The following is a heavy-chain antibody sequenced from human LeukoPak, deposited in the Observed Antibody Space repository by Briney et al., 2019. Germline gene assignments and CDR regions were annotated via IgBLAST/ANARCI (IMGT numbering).Heavy chain of an antibody. CDR2: IYYSGST. D-gene: IGHD3-22*01. CDR3: ARQSISGSSLSYFDY. V-gene: IGHV4-39*07. J-gene: IGHJ4*02. Sequence: SETLSLTCTVSGGSISSSSYYWGWIRQPPGKGLEWIGSIYYSGSTYYNPSLKSRLTISVETSKNQCSLKLSSVTAADTAVYYCARQSISGSSLSYFDYWGQGTLVNVSS. CDR1: GGSISSSSYY.